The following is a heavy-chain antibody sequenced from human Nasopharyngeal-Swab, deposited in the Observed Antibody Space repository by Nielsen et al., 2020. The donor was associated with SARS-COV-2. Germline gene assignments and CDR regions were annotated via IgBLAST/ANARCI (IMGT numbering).Heavy chain of an antibody. D-gene: IGHD3-10*01. J-gene: IGHJ6*02. Sequence: GGSLRLSCASSGFTFSSYWMIWVRLAPGKGLEWVSNIKQDGSETYYVDSVKGRFTISRDNAKNSLYLQMNSLRAEDTAVYYCARDFVGQMDVWGQGTTVTVYS. CDR3: ARDFVGQMDV. V-gene: IGHV3-7*03. CDR2: IKQDGSET. CDR1: GFTFSSYW.